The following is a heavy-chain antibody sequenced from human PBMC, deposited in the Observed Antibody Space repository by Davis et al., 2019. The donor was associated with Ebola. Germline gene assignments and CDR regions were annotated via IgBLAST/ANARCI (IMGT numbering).Heavy chain of an antibody. Sequence: GESLKISCAASGFTFSSYAMHWVRQAPGKGLEWVAVISYDGSNKYYAGSVKGRFTISRENAKNSLYLQMNSLRAGDTAVYYCARGGSSGSYAYFDYWGQGTLVTVSS. CDR3: ARGGSSGSYAYFDY. CDR2: ISYDGSNK. J-gene: IGHJ4*02. D-gene: IGHD1-26*01. V-gene: IGHV3-30*14. CDR1: GFTFSSYA.